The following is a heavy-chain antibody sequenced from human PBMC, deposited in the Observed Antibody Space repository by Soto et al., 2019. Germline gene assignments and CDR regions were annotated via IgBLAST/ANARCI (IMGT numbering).Heavy chain of an antibody. CDR1: GFTFSSYA. CDR2: ISYDGSNK. V-gene: IGHV3-30-3*01. J-gene: IGHJ6*04. Sequence: GGSLRLSCAASGFTFSSYAMHWVRQAPGKGLEWVAVISYDGSNKYYADSVKGRFTISRDNSKNTLYLQMNSLRAEDTAVYYCARNPDTPGWIGYYYGMDVWGKGTTVTVSS. D-gene: IGHD5-18*01. CDR3: ARNPDTPGWIGYYYGMDV.